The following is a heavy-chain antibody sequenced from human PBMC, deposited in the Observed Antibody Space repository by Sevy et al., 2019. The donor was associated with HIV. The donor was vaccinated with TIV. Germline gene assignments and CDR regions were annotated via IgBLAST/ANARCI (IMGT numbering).Heavy chain of an antibody. Sequence: QSQTLSLTCAISGDSVSSNSAAWNWIRQSPSRGLEWLGRTYYRSKWYNDYAVSVKSRITINPDTSKNQFSLQLNSVTPGDTAVYYCAREYCGGDCYSYYYYGMDVWGQGTTVTVSS. CDR1: GDSVSSNSAA. CDR2: TYYRSKWYN. CDR3: AREYCGGDCYSYYYYGMDV. V-gene: IGHV6-1*01. D-gene: IGHD2-21*02. J-gene: IGHJ6*02.